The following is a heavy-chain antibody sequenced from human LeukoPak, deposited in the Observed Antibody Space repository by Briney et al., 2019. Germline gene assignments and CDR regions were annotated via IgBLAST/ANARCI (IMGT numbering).Heavy chain of an antibody. CDR2: IYYSGST. D-gene: IGHD2-2*01. J-gene: IGHJ5*02. CDR3: ARHTSTGVVVVPAAPGCFDP. CDR1: GGSVSSNY. Sequence: SETLSLTCTVSGGSVSSNYWSWIRQPPGKGLEWLGYIYYSGSTNYNPSLKSRVTISVDTSKNQFSLQLSSVTAADTALYFCARHTSTGVVVVPAAPGCFDPWGQGTLVAVSS. V-gene: IGHV4-59*08.